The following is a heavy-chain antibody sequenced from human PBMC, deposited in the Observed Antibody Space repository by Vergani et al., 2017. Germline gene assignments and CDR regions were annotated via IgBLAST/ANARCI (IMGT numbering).Heavy chain of an antibody. CDR3: ARAGGVSGWYGRVY. D-gene: IGHD6-19*01. Sequence: EVQLVESGGGLVQPGGSLRLSCAASGFTVSSNYMSWVRQAPGKGLEWVSVIYSGGSTYYADSVKGRFTISRDNPKNTLYLQRNSLRAEDTAVYYCARAGGVSGWYGRVYWGQGTLVTVSS. V-gene: IGHV3-66*02. J-gene: IGHJ4*02. CDR1: GFTVSSNY. CDR2: IYSGGST.